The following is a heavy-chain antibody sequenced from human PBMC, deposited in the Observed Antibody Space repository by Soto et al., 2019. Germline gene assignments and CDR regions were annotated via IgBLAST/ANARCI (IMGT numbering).Heavy chain of an antibody. V-gene: IGHV3-33*01. D-gene: IGHD6-19*01. Sequence: PGGSLRLSCAASGFTFSSYGMHWVRQAPGNGLEWVAVIWYDGSNKYYADSVKGRFTISRDNSKNTLYLQMNSLRAEDTAVYYCARDQWVYMAVAGTEYFQHWGQGTLVTVSS. J-gene: IGHJ1*01. CDR1: GFTFSSYG. CDR3: ARDQWVYMAVAGTEYFQH. CDR2: IWYDGSNK.